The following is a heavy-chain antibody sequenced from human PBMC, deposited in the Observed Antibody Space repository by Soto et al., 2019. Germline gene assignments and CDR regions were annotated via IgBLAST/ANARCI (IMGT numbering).Heavy chain of an antibody. CDR1: GLSVSTPGAC. CDR2: IYLNDDK. CDR3: AHRTADTSVDS. J-gene: IGHJ4*02. V-gene: IGHV2-5*01. Sequence: QITLKESGPTLVKATQTLTLTCTFSGLSVSTPGACVGWVRQPPGKALEWVAFIYLNDDKRYSPSLKSRLTITKDTPKNQVILTMTNMDPVDTGTYYCAHRTADTSVDSWGQGTLVTVSS.